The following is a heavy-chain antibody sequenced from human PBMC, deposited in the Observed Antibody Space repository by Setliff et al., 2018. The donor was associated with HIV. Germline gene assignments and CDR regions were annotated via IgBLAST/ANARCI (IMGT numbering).Heavy chain of an antibody. V-gene: IGHV1-45*02. CDR2: ITPYNGNT. CDR3: ARSPLYDSSDYHIES. CDR1: GYIFTYRY. Sequence: SVKVSCKASGYIFTYRYLHWVRQAPGQALEWMGWITPYNGNTNYAQKFQERVTITRDTSLNPVYMELRSLRSEDTAIYYCARSPLYDSSDYHIESWGQGTPVTVSS. J-gene: IGHJ4*02. D-gene: IGHD6-19*01.